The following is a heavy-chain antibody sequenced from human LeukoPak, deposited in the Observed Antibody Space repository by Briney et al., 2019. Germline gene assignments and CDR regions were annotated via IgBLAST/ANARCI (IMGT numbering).Heavy chain of an antibody. CDR2: INPDGSVT. V-gene: IGHV3-74*01. CDR3: AKGVGIQDYYYYYYMDV. CDR1: GFTFSSYW. D-gene: IGHD5-18*01. J-gene: IGHJ6*03. Sequence: GGSLRLSCAASGFTFSSYWMHWVRQPPGKGLVWVSRINPDGSVTTHADSVEGRFTISRDNAKNTLYLQINSLRAEDTAVYYCAKGVGIQDYYYYYYMDVWGKGTTVTVSS.